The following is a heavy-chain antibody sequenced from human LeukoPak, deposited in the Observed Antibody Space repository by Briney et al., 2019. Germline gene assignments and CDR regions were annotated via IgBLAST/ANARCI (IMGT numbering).Heavy chain of an antibody. Sequence: ASVKVSCKASGYSFTDYYMHWVRQAPGQGPEWMAWINPDTGGTKYAQKLQGRVTVTRDTSISTVYMELSSLISDDTALYYCATYNSPNTPSPPFAYWGQGSRVTVSS. CDR2: INPDTGGT. J-gene: IGHJ4*02. CDR1: GYSFTDYY. V-gene: IGHV1-2*02. D-gene: IGHD2/OR15-2a*01. CDR3: ATYNSPNTPSPPFAY.